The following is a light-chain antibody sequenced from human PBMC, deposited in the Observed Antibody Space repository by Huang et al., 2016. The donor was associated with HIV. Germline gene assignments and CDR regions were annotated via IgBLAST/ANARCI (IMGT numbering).Light chain of an antibody. J-gene: IGKJ2*01. Sequence: EIVLTQSPATLSLSPGERATLYCRASQSLSSYLGWYQQKPGQATRPLIYDASNRATGIPARFSGSGSGTDFTLTISSLEPEDFAVYYCQQRTNWFTFGQGTRLEIK. CDR3: QQRTNWFT. CDR2: DAS. V-gene: IGKV3-11*01. CDR1: QSLSSY.